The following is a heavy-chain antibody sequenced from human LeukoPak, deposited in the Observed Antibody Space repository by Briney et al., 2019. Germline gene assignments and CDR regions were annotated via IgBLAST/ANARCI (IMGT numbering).Heavy chain of an antibody. J-gene: IGHJ4*02. V-gene: IGHV3-48*01. CDR1: GFTFSSYS. Sequence: GGSLRLSCAASGFTFSSYSMNWVRQAPGKGLEWVSYISSSSSTIYYADSVKGRFTISRDNSNNTVFLQMNSLGADDTAVYYCARDHFGGSSFGLYYFNSWGQGTQVIVSS. CDR2: ISSSSSTI. CDR3: ARDHFGGSSFGLYYFNS. D-gene: IGHD5-18*01.